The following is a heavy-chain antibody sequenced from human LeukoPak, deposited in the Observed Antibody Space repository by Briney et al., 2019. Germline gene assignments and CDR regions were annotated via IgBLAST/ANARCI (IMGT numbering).Heavy chain of an antibody. CDR3: ARAYYDSSGYYYGDY. J-gene: IGHJ4*02. CDR1: GYTFTSYD. D-gene: IGHD3-22*01. CDR2: MNPNSGNT. Sequence: ASVKVSCKASGYTFTSYDINWVRQATGQGLEWTGWMNPNSGNTGYAQKFQGRVTITRNTSISTAYMELSSLRSEDTAVYYCARAYYDSSGYYYGDYWGQGTLVTVSS. V-gene: IGHV1-8*03.